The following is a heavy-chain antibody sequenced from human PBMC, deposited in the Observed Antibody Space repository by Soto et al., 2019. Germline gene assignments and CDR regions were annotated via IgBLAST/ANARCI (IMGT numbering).Heavy chain of an antibody. CDR1: GGSVNSDNFY. CDR2: IYYTGST. J-gene: IGHJ4*02. Sequence: SETLSLTCTVSGGSVNSDNFYWSWIRQPPGRGLEWIGYIYYTGSTNYNPSLKSRVTISIDASRNQFSLKLSSVTAADTAVYYCAREFSNSPEAFDSWGQGSLVTVSS. D-gene: IGHD6-6*01. V-gene: IGHV4-61*01. CDR3: AREFSNSPEAFDS.